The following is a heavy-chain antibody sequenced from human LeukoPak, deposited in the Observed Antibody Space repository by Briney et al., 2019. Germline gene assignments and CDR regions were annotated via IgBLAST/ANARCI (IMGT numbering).Heavy chain of an antibody. V-gene: IGHV1-69*05. Sequence: GASVRVSCKASGYTFTDYYINWMRQAPGQGLEWMGGIIPIFGTANYAQKFQGRVTITTDESTSTAYMELSSLRSEDTAVYYCARGPPVGAPTYYFDYWGQGTLVTVSS. CDR3: ARGPPVGAPTYYFDY. D-gene: IGHD1-26*01. J-gene: IGHJ4*02. CDR2: IIPIFGTA. CDR1: GYTFTDYY.